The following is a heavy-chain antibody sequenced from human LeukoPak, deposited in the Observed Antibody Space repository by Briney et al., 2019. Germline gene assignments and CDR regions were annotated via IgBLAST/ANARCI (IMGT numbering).Heavy chain of an antibody. CDR1: GFTFSSHW. D-gene: IGHD1-1*01. J-gene: IGHJ4*02. CDR2: ISTNGSKT. Sequence: PGGSLRLSCTASGFTFSSHWMHWVRQTPEKGLVWVSRISTNGSKTEYADYVKGRFTISRDNTKNTLYLQMTSLRVEDTAVYYCARCTTGRTFGSLREIKRSREIDYWGQGTLVTVSS. CDR3: ARCTTGRTFGSLREIKRSREIDY. V-gene: IGHV3-74*01.